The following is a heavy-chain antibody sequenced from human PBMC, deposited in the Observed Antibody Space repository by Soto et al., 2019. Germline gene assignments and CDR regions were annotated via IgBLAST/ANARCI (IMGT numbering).Heavy chain of an antibody. D-gene: IGHD3-22*01. CDR3: ARATYYYGRSGYLNYGPY. CDR1: GGSISSYY. Sequence: SETLSLTCTVSGGSISSYYWSWIRQPPGKGLEWIGYIYYNGNTNYNPSLKSRVTISVDTSKNQFSLKLSSVTAADTAVYYCARATYYYGRSGYLNYGPYWGQGALVTVS. J-gene: IGHJ4*02. V-gene: IGHV4-59*01. CDR2: IYYNGNT.